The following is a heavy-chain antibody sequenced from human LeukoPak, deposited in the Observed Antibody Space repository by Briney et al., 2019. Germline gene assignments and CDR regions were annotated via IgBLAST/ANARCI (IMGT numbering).Heavy chain of an antibody. Sequence: ASVKVSCKASGYTFTSYGISWVRQAPGQGLEWMGWISAYNGNTNYAQKLQGRVTMTTDTSTSTAYMELRSLRSDDTAVYYCARLSYGDYGPGGYYYYMDVWGKGTTVTVSS. D-gene: IGHD4-17*01. CDR2: ISAYNGNT. CDR1: GYTFTSYG. J-gene: IGHJ6*03. V-gene: IGHV1-18*01. CDR3: ARLSYGDYGPGGYYYYMDV.